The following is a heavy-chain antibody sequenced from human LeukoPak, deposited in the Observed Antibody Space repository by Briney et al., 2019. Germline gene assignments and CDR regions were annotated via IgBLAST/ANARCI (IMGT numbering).Heavy chain of an antibody. D-gene: IGHD3-16*02. CDR2: INHSGST. Sequence: SETLSLTCTVSGGSISSYYWSWIRQPPGKGLEWIGEINHSGSTNYNPSLKSRVTISVDTSKNQFSLKLSSVTAADTAVYYCASGASYVWGSYRSGSFDYWGQGTLVTVSS. CDR1: GGSISSYY. V-gene: IGHV4-34*01. CDR3: ASGASYVWGSYRSGSFDY. J-gene: IGHJ4*02.